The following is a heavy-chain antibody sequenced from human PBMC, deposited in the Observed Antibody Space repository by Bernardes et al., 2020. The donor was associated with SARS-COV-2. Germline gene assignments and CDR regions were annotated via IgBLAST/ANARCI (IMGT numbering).Heavy chain of an antibody. V-gene: IGHV3-15*07. CDR1: GFTFSNDW. CDR2: IKSKTDGGTT. D-gene: IGHD6-13*01. CDR3: TTAAAGIHDAFVI. Sequence: GGSLRLSCAASGFTFSNDWMNWVRQAPGKGLEWVGRIKSKTDGGTTDYAAPVKGRFTISRDDSKNTLYLQMNSLKTEDTSVYYCTTAAAGIHDAFVIWGQGTLVTVSS. J-gene: IGHJ3*02.